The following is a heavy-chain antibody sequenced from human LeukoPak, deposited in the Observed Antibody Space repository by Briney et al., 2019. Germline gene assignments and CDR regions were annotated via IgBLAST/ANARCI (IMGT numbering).Heavy chain of an antibody. D-gene: IGHD3-22*01. Sequence: PSETLSLTCTVSGGSISSYYWSWIRQPPGKGLEWIGYIYYSGSTYYNPSLKSRVTISVDTSKNQFSLKLSSVTAADTAVYYCARSSADSSGYSFDYWGQGTLVTVSS. CDR3: ARSSADSSGYSFDY. CDR1: GGSISSYY. CDR2: IYYSGST. J-gene: IGHJ4*02. V-gene: IGHV4-59*12.